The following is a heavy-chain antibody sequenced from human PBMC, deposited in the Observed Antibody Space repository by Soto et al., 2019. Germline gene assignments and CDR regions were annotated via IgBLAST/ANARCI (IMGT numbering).Heavy chain of an antibody. J-gene: IGHJ6*02. Sequence: QVQLQESGPGLVKPSETLSLTCTVSGGSISSYYWSWIRQPPGQGLGWIGYIYYIGSTNYNPSLKSRITISVDTSKNQFSLKLSSVTAADTAVYYCARGDPLLWFGEKVYYGMDVWGQGTTVTVSS. V-gene: IGHV4-59*01. D-gene: IGHD3-10*01. CDR2: IYYIGST. CDR1: GGSISSYY. CDR3: ARGDPLLWFGEKVYYGMDV.